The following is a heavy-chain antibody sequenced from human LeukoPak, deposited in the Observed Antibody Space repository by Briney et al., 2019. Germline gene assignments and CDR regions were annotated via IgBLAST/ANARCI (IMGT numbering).Heavy chain of an antibody. D-gene: IGHD5-18*01. CDR1: GYTFTSYG. CDR2: ISAYNGNR. CDR3: ARDQQVDTTTIDY. V-gene: IGHV1-18*01. Sequence: GASVKVSRKASGYTFTSYGISWVRQAPGQGLEWMGWISAYNGNRNDAQKLQGRVTMTTDTSTSTAYMELRSLRSDDTAVYYCARDQQVDTTTIDYWGQGTLVTVSS. J-gene: IGHJ4*02.